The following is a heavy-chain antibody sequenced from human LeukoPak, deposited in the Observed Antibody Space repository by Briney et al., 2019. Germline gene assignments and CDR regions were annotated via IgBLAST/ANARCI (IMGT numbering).Heavy chain of an antibody. V-gene: IGHV1-69*13. CDR3: ARDRAWSTIETLQLDY. D-gene: IGHD5/OR15-5a*01. CDR2: TIPIFGTA. J-gene: IGHJ4*02. CDR1: GGAFSSYA. Sequence: SVKVSCKTSGGAFSSYAISWVRQAPGQGLEWMGGTIPIFGTAHYVQKCQGRVTITADESTTTAYMELSGLKSEDTAVYYCARDRAWSTIETLQLDYWGQGTLVTVSS.